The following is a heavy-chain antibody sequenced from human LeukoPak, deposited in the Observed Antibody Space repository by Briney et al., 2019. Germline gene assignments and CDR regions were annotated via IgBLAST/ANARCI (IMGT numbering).Heavy chain of an antibody. CDR1: GFTFSDYW. J-gene: IGHJ4*02. Sequence: GGSLRLSCAASGFTFSDYWMSWVRQSPGKGLEWVANIKEDGSQKYYVDSVRGRFTISRDNAKNSLFLQMDSLRAEDTAVYYCARMSTSSWYVCDYWGQGTLVTVSS. V-gene: IGHV3-7*01. CDR3: ARMSTSSWYVCDY. D-gene: IGHD6-13*01. CDR2: IKEDGSQK.